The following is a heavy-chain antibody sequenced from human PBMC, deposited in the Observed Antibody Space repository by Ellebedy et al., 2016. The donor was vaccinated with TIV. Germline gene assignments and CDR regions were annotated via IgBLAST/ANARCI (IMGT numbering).Heavy chain of an antibody. Sequence: GESLKISCAVSGFTFSSYWMHWVRQAPGKGLVWVSRITPDGSFTSYADSVKGRFTISRDNSNNSLYLQMNSLRAEDTAVYYCAKGSQWLGRTCFDYWGQGTLVTVSS. V-gene: IGHV3-74*01. J-gene: IGHJ4*02. CDR2: ITPDGSFT. CDR3: AKGSQWLGRTCFDY. D-gene: IGHD6-19*01. CDR1: GFTFSSYW.